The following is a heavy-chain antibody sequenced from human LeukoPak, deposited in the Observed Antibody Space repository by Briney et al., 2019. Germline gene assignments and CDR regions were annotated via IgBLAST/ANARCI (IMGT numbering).Heavy chain of an antibody. J-gene: IGHJ4*02. CDR2: INWNGGST. Sequence: GGSLRLSCAASGFTFDDYGMSWVRQAPGKGLEWVSGINWNGGSTGYADSVKGRFTTSRDNAKNSLYLQMNSLRAEDTALYYCASAGLTYGSGSYFVYWGQGTLVTVSS. D-gene: IGHD3-10*01. CDR3: ASAGLTYGSGSYFVY. CDR1: GFTFDDYG. V-gene: IGHV3-20*04.